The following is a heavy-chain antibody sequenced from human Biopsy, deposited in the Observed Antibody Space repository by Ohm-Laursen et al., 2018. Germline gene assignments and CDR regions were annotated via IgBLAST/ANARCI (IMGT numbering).Heavy chain of an antibody. Sequence: SETLSLTCAVYGGSFSGYYWSWIRQPPGKGLEWIGEINHRGSTNYNPSLKSRVTISVDTSKNQFSLKLRSVTAADTAVYYCARAVDYCDPYYYYGLDVWGQGTTVTVSS. V-gene: IGHV4-34*01. CDR2: INHRGST. D-gene: IGHD2-21*01. CDR3: ARAVDYCDPYYYYGLDV. J-gene: IGHJ6*02. CDR1: GGSFSGYY.